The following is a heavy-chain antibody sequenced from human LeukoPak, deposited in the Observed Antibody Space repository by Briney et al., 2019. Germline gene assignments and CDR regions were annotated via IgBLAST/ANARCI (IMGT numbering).Heavy chain of an antibody. CDR2: NNPNSGGT. CDR1: GNTFTDYY. V-gene: IGHV1-2*02. CDR3: ATLDAFDI. Sequence: ASVKVSCKASGNTFTDYYIHWVRQAPGQGFEWMGWNNPNSGGTNYAQKFQGRVIMTRDTSITTAYMELSRLRSDDTAVYYCATLDAFDIWGQGTMVTVSS. J-gene: IGHJ3*02.